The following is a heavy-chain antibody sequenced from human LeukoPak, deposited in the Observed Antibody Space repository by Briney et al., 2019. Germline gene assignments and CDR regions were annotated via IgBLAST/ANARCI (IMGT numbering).Heavy chain of an antibody. CDR1: GFTFSSYS. V-gene: IGHV3-48*02. CDR3: ARDQDSSGYYFGAFDI. Sequence: PGGSLRLSCAASGFTFSSYSMNWVRQAPGKGLEWVSYISSSGSTIYYADSVKGRFTISRDNAKNSLYLQMNSLRDEDTAVYYCARDQDSSGYYFGAFDIWGQGTMVTVSS. CDR2: ISSSGSTI. J-gene: IGHJ3*02. D-gene: IGHD3-22*01.